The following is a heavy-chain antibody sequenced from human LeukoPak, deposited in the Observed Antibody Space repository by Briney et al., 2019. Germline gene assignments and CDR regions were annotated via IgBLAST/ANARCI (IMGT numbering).Heavy chain of an antibody. CDR3: AIWSLSDKYSRQYYYMDV. Sequence: SVKVSCKASGGTFSSYAISWVRQAPGQGLEWMGGIIPIFGTANYAQKFQGRVTITADKSTSTAYMEPSSLRSEDTAVYYCAIWSLSDKYSRQYYYMDVWGKGTTVTISS. CDR2: IIPIFGTA. V-gene: IGHV1-69*06. D-gene: IGHD4-11*01. J-gene: IGHJ6*03. CDR1: GGTFSSYA.